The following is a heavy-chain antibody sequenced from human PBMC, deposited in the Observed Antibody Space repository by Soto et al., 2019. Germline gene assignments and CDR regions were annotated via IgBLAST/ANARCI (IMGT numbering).Heavy chain of an antibody. CDR2: IKGDGSDP. CDR3: ARDPVTAD. Sequence: GGSLRLSCAASGFSLNNYYLSWVRQAPGKGLEWVGNIKGDGSDPHYVDSVKGRFTISRDNAENSIYLQMNSLKAEDTAMYYCARDPVTADWGQGTLVTVSS. V-gene: IGHV3-7*03. J-gene: IGHJ4*02. CDR1: GFSLNNYY.